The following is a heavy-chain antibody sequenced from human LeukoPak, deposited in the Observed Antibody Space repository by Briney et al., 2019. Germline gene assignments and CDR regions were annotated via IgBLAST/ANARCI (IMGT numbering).Heavy chain of an antibody. Sequence: PGGSLRLSGAASEFTFSSYAMSWVRQAPGKGLEWVSAISGSGGTTYYTDSVKGRFTISRDNSKNTLYLQMNSLRAEDTAVYYCAKEFSSSWYYYFDYWGQGTLVTVSS. CDR1: EFTFSSYA. CDR2: ISGSGGTT. D-gene: IGHD6-13*01. CDR3: AKEFSSSWYYYFDY. V-gene: IGHV3-23*01. J-gene: IGHJ4*02.